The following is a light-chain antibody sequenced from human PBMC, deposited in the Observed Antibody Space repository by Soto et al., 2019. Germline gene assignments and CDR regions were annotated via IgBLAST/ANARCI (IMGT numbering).Light chain of an antibody. CDR1: SSDVGGYNY. Sequence: QSALTQPASVSGSPGQSITISCTGTSSDVGGYNYVSWYQQHPGKAPKLMIYDVSNRPSGVSTRFSGSKSGNTASLTISGLQAEDEADYYCSSYTSSSTPVVFGGGPKLTVL. J-gene: IGLJ2*01. CDR3: SSYTSSSTPVV. V-gene: IGLV2-14*01. CDR2: DVS.